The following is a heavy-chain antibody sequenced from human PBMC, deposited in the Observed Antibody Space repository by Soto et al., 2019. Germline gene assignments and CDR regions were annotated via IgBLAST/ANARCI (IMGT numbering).Heavy chain of an antibody. J-gene: IGHJ6*02. CDR3: ARDRTHFDSSAYYSGLDV. V-gene: IGHV4-59*13. CDR2: IYYSGST. D-gene: IGHD3-22*01. CDR1: GASIDSYY. Sequence: PSETLSLTCTVSGASIDSYYWNWIRQPPGKGLEWIGYIYYSGSTTYNPSLKTRVTISVDRSKNQFSLKLTSVTAADTAVYYCARDRTHFDSSAYYSGLDVWGQWTAVTVSS.